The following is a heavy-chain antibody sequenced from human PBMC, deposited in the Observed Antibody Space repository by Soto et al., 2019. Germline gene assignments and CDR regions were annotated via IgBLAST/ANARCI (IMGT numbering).Heavy chain of an antibody. CDR2: MNPNSGNT. J-gene: IGHJ6*02. V-gene: IGHV1-8*01. D-gene: IGHD6-6*01. CDR1: GYTFTSYD. Sequence: GASVKVSCKASGYTFTSYDINWVRQATGQGLEWMGWMNPNSGNTGYAQKFQGRVTMTRNTSISTAYMELSSLRSEDTAVYYCARGTEWAVEQLINYYYYGMDVWGQGPTVTVSS. CDR3: ARGTEWAVEQLINYYYYGMDV.